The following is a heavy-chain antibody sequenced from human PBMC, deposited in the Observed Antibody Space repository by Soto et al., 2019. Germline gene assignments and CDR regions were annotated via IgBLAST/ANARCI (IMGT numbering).Heavy chain of an antibody. CDR2: ISYGGSNK. Sequence: PGGSLRLSCAASGFTFSSYGMPWVRQAPGKGLEWVTIISYGGSNKNYGHAVKGRFTVSRDNPGKTRCLQMNSLRPEDTGIYYCAKDWGGRLDFWGQGAWVTVSS. D-gene: IGHD7-27*01. J-gene: IGHJ4*02. V-gene: IGHV3-30*18. CDR1: GFTFSSYG. CDR3: AKDWGGRLDF.